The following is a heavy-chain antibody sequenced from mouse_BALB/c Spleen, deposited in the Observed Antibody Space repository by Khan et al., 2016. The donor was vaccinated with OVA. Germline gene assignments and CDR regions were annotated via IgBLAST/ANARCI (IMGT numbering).Heavy chain of an antibody. J-gene: IGHJ2*01. Sequence: QVQLKESGAELAKPGASVKMSCKASGYTFINYWILWVKQRPGQGLEWIGYINPSTGYTEYNQNFKDKATLTADKSSSTAYMQLSSLTSEDSAVYYCERSGQRWDFDYWGQGTTLTVSS. CDR3: ERSGQRWDFDY. CDR2: INPSTGYT. CDR1: GYTFINYW. D-gene: IGHD1-3*01. V-gene: IGHV1-7*01.